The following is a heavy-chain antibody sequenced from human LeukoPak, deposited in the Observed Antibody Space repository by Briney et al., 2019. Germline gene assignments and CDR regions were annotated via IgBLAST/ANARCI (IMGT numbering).Heavy chain of an antibody. D-gene: IGHD3/OR15-3a*01. CDR2: IFPIFGTA. V-gene: IGHV1-69*05. J-gene: IGHJ3*02. CDR3: ARELGLADAFDI. Sequence: ASVKVPCKASGGTFSSYAISWVRQAPGQGLEWMGGIFPIFGTANYAQKFQGRVTITTDESTSTAYMELSSLRSEDTAVYYCARELGLADAFDIWGQGTMVTVSS. CDR1: GGTFSSYA.